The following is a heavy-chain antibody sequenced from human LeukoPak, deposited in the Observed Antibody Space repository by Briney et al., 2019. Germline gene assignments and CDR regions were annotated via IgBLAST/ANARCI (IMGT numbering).Heavy chain of an antibody. CDR2: ISYDGSNK. CDR1: GFTFSSYA. Sequence: GGSLRLSCAASGFTFSSYAMHWVRQAPGKGLEWVAVISYDGSNKYYADSVKGRFTISRDNAKNSLYLQMNSLRAEDTAVYYCARGPGVLGDYWGQGTLVTVSS. J-gene: IGHJ4*02. D-gene: IGHD2-8*01. CDR3: ARGPGVLGDY. V-gene: IGHV3-30*04.